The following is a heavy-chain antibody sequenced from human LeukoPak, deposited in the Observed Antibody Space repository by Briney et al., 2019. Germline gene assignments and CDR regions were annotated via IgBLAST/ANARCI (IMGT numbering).Heavy chain of an antibody. CDR1: GFTFSSYE. CDR3: ARGYDVSY. D-gene: IGHD3-3*01. Sequence: GGSLRLSCAASGFTFSSYEMNWVRQAPGKGLEWVANIKQDGSEKYYVDSVKGRFTISRDNAKNSLYLQMNSLRAEDTAVYYCARGYDVSYWGQGTLVTVSS. V-gene: IGHV3-7*04. CDR2: IKQDGSEK. J-gene: IGHJ4*02.